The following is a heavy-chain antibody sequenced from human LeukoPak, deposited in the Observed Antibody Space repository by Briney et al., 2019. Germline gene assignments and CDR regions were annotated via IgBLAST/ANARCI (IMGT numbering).Heavy chain of an antibody. J-gene: IGHJ4*02. CDR2: IYPRDGST. CDR1: GYTLTNNY. V-gene: IGHV1-46*01. Sequence: ASVKVSCKASGYTLTNNYLHWVRQAPGQGLEWMGMIYPRDGSTSYAQNFQGRVTVTTDTSTSTAYMELRSLRSDDTAVYYCARDNDFWSGRAFDYWGQGTLVTVSS. D-gene: IGHD3-3*01. CDR3: ARDNDFWSGRAFDY.